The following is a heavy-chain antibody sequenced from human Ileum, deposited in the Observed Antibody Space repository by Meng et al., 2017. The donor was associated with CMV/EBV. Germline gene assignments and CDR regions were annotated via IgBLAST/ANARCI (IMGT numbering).Heavy chain of an antibody. CDR2: ISSDGTIT. Sequence: GESLKISCAASGFTFSNYWMHWVRQAPGKGLFWVSLISSDGTITKYAASVRGRFTISRDSATNTLYLQMNSLTAEDTAVYYCVRETVVGGVADVGGFDIWGQGKMV. J-gene: IGHJ3*02. D-gene: IGHD1-26*01. CDR3: VRETVVGGVADVGGFDI. CDR1: GFTFSNYW. V-gene: IGHV3-74*01.